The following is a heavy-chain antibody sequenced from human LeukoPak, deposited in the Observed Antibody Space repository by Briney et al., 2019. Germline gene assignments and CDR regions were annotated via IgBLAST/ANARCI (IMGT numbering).Heavy chain of an antibody. CDR3: ARGSGWYRPIDY. CDR2: IYSGGST. V-gene: IGHV3-66*02. Sequence: HPGGYLRLSCAASGFTVSSNYMTWVRQAPGKGLEWVSVIYSGGSTYYADSVKGRFTISRDNSKNTVYLQMNSLRAEDTAVYYCARGSGWYRPIDYWGQGTLVTVSS. D-gene: IGHD6-19*01. CDR1: GFTVSSNY. J-gene: IGHJ4*02.